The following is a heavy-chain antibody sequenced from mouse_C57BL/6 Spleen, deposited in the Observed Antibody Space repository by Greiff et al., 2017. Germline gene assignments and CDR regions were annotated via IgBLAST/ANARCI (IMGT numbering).Heavy chain of an antibody. J-gene: IGHJ2*01. CDR3: ARSPYYYGRSCFDY. CDR2: MYHGDGDT. CDR1: GYAFSSYW. V-gene: IGHV1-80*01. Sequence: QVQLQQSGAELVKPGASVKISCKASGYAFSSYWMNWVKQRPGKGLEWIGQMYHGDGDTNYNGKFKGKATLTADKSSSTAYMQRSSLTSEDSAVYFCARSPYYYGRSCFDYWGQGTTLTVSS. D-gene: IGHD1-1*01.